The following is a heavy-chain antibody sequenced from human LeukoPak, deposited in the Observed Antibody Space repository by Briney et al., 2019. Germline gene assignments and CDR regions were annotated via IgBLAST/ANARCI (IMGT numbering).Heavy chain of an antibody. V-gene: IGHV5-51*01. CDR2: IYPSDSDT. CDR1: GYSFSSYW. J-gene: IGHJ4*02. D-gene: IGHD2-2*01. Sequence: GESLKISCKGSGYSFSSYWIGWVRQMPGKGLEWMGIIYPSDSDTRYSPSFQGQVTISADKSISTAYPQWSSLKASDTAMYYCARLPSPYYFDYWGQGTLVTVSS. CDR3: ARLPSPYYFDY.